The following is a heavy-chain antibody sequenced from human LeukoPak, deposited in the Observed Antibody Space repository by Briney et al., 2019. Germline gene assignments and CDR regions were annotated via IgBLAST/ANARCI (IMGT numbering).Heavy chain of an antibody. D-gene: IGHD3-22*01. V-gene: IGHV1-3*01. CDR1: GYTFTSYA. Sequence: VASVNVSCKASGYTFTSYAMHWVRQAPGQRLEWMGWINAGNGNTKYSQKFQGRVTITRDTSASTAYMELSSLRSEDTAVYYCARTPHYYDSSGYWYNWFDPWGQGTLVTVSS. CDR3: ARTPHYYDSSGYWYNWFDP. CDR2: INAGNGNT. J-gene: IGHJ5*02.